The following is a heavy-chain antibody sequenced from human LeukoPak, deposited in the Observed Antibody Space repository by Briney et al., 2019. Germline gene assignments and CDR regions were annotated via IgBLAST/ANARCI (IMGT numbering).Heavy chain of an antibody. CDR2: IWYDGSNK. Sequence: GGSLRLSCAASGFTFSSYAMSWVRQAPGKGLEWVAVIWYDGSNKYYADSVKGRFTISRDNSKNTLYLQMNSLRAEDTAVYYCARDFDSSGPFDYWGQGTLVTVSS. CDR1: GFTFSSYA. D-gene: IGHD3-22*01. V-gene: IGHV3-33*08. J-gene: IGHJ4*02. CDR3: ARDFDSSGPFDY.